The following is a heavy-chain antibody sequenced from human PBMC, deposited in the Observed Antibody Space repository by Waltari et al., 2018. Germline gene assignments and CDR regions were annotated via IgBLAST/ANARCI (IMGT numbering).Heavy chain of an antibody. CDR1: DFSISSGFY. J-gene: IGHJ4*02. V-gene: IGHV4-38-2*02. D-gene: IGHD3-9*01. CDR2: ISDSGTT. Sequence: QMQESGPGLLKPSETLSLMCSVSDFSISSGFYWGWLRQSPGKGLWWIGSISDSGTTSYNPSLQSRVTISIDTSKNQFSLKLGSVTAAETAVFYCAREAGSGIDWYHDYWGQGILVTVSS. CDR3: AREAGSGIDWYHDY.